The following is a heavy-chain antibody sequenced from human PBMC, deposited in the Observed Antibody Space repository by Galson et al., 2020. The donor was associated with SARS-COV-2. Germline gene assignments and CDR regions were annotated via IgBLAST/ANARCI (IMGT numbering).Heavy chain of an antibody. D-gene: IGHD3-22*01. Sequence: GGSLRLSCAASGFTFSSYSMNWVRQAPGKGLEWVSSISSSSSYIYYADSVKGRFTISRDNAKNSLYLQMNSLRAEDTAVYYCARDLGSGYDSAVFLDYWGQGTLVTVSS. CDR1: GFTFSSYS. CDR2: ISSSSSYI. CDR3: ARDLGSGYDSAVFLDY. J-gene: IGHJ4*02. V-gene: IGHV3-21*01.